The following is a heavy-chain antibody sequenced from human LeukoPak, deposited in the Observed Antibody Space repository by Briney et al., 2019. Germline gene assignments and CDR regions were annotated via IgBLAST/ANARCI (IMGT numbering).Heavy chain of an antibody. V-gene: IGHV3-11*04. D-gene: IGHD1-14*01. CDR3: ARDKITLPGGAFDI. J-gene: IGHJ3*02. CDR2: ISSSGDTI. CDR1: GFTLSDYY. Sequence: GGSLRLSCAASGFTLSDYYMSWIRQAPGKGLESVSYISSSGDTIYYAASVKGRFTISRDNSKNTLYLQMNSLRAEDTAVYYCARDKITLPGGAFDIWGQGTMVTVSS.